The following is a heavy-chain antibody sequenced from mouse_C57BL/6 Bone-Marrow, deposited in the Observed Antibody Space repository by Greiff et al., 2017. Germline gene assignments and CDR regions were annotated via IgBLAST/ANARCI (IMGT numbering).Heavy chain of an antibody. CDR3: ARGTYYSNYRDY. Sequence: QVQLQQPGAELVKPGASVKMSCKASGYTFTSYWITWVKQRPGQGLEWIGDIYPGSGSTNYNEKFKSKATLTVDTSSSTAYMQLSSLTSEDSAVYYCARGTYYSNYRDYWGQGTTLTVSS. J-gene: IGHJ2*01. D-gene: IGHD2-5*01. V-gene: IGHV1-55*01. CDR1: GYTFTSYW. CDR2: IYPGSGST.